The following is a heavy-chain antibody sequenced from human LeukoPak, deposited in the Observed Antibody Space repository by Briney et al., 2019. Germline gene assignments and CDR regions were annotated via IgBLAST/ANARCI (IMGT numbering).Heavy chain of an antibody. V-gene: IGHV4-31*03. CDR3: ARGSRIRYFDY. CDR2: IYYSGST. D-gene: IGHD2/OR15-2a*01. J-gene: IGHJ4*02. CDR1: GGSISSGGYY. Sequence: PSETLSLTCTVSGGSISSGGYYWSWHRQHQGKGLEWIGYIYYSGSTYYNPSLKSRVTISVDTSKNQFSLKLSSVTAADTAVYYCARGSRIRYFDYWGQGTLVTVSS.